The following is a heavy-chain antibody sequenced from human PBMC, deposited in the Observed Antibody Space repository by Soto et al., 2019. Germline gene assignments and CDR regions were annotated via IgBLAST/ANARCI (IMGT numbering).Heavy chain of an antibody. CDR3: AASRPPNHYDFWSGGNDNNWFDP. Sequence: ASVKVSCKASGGTFSSYAISWVRQAPGQGLEWMGGIIPIFGTANYAQKFQGRVTITADESTSTAYMELSSLRSEDTAVYYCAASRPPNHYDFWSGGNDNNWFDPWGQGTLVTVSS. V-gene: IGHV1-69*13. J-gene: IGHJ5*02. CDR1: GGTFSSYA. CDR2: IIPIFGTA. D-gene: IGHD3-3*01.